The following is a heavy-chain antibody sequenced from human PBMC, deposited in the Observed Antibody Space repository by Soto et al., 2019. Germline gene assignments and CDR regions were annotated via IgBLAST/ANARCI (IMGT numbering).Heavy chain of an antibody. D-gene: IGHD6-13*01. CDR1: GGSISTSNW. J-gene: IGHJ4*02. V-gene: IGHV4-4*02. Sequence: TLSLTCAVSGGSISTSNWWSWVRQPPGKGLEWIGEVYRTGSTNYNPSLESRLTISVDKSKNQFSLKLTSVTAADTAVYYCARARATIAAAASFDCWGQRTLDTVSS. CDR2: VYRTGST. CDR3: ARARATIAAAASFDC.